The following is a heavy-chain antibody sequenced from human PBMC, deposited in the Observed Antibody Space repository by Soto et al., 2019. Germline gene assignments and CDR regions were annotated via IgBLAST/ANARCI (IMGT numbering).Heavy chain of an antibody. J-gene: IGHJ6*02. V-gene: IGHV4-31*03. CDR3: ATTTVTAEVSYYYYGMDV. Sequence: PSETLSLTCTVSGGSISSGGYYWSWIRQHPGKGLEWIGYIYYSGSTYYNPSLKSRVTISVDTSKNQFPLKLSSVTAADTAVYYCATTTVTAEVSYYYYGMDVWGQGTTVTVSS. D-gene: IGHD4-17*01. CDR1: GGSISSGGYY. CDR2: IYYSGST.